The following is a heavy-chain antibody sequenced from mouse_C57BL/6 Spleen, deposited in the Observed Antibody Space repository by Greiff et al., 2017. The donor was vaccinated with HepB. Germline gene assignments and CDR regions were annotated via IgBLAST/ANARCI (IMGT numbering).Heavy chain of an antibody. J-gene: IGHJ1*03. CDR1: GYTFTSYW. V-gene: IGHV1-53*01. CDR3: ARGGGDWYFDV. Sequence: QVQLQQPGTELVKPGASVKLSCKASGYTFTSYWMHWVKQRPGQGLEWIGNINPSNGGTNYNEKFKSKATLTVDKSSSTAYRQLSSRTSEDSAVYYCARGGGDWYFDVWGTGTTVTVSS. CDR2: INPSNGGT.